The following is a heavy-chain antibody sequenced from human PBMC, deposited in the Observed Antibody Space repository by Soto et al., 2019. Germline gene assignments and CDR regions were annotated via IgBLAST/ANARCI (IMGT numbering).Heavy chain of an antibody. D-gene: IGHD4-17*01. CDR2: IRGGGGST. Sequence: EVQLLESGGGLVQPGGSLGLSFAASGLTFSGNAMPWARQAPGKGLEWASGIRGGGGSTYYADSVKGRFTISRDNSKNTLFLQMNSLRAEDTAVYYCAKDRTTVDYHYGMDVWGQGTTVTVSS. J-gene: IGHJ6*02. CDR1: GLTFSGNA. CDR3: AKDRTTVDYHYGMDV. V-gene: IGHV3-23*01.